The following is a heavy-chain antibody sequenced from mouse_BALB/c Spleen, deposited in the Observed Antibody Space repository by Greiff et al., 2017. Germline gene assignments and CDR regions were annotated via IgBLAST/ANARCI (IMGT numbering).Heavy chain of an antibody. CDR1: GYSITSDYA. J-gene: IGHJ2*01. Sequence: ESGPGLVKPSQSLSLTCTVTGYSITSDYAWNWIRQFPGNKLEWMGYISYSGSTSYNPSLKSRISITRDTSKNQFFLQLNSVTTEDTATYYCARWAYLYFDYWGQGTTLTVSS. CDR3: ARWAYLYFDY. CDR2: ISYSGST. V-gene: IGHV3-2*02. D-gene: IGHD5-5*01.